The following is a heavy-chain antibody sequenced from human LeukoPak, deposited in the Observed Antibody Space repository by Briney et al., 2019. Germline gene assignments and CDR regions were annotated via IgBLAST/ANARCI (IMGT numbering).Heavy chain of an antibody. CDR3: ARDWGPASPTTAFDY. D-gene: IGHD3-16*01. CDR2: IKQDGSEK. J-gene: IGHJ4*02. Sequence: PGGSLRLSCAASGFTFSSYWMSWVRQAPGKGLEWVANIKQDGSEKYYVDPVKGRFTISRDNAKNSLYLQVNSLRAEDTAVYYCARDWGPASPTTAFDYWGQGTLVTVSS. CDR1: GFTFSSYW. V-gene: IGHV3-7*03.